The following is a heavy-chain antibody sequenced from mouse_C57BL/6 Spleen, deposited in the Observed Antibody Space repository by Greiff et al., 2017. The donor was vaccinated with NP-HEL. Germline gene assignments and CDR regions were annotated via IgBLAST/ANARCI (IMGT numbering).Heavy chain of an antibody. D-gene: IGHD1-1*01. V-gene: IGHV1-50*01. CDR2: IDPSDSYT. J-gene: IGHJ1*03. Sequence: QVQLKQPGAELVKPGASVKLSCKASGYTFTSYWMQWVKQRPGQGLEWIGEIDPSDSYTNYNQKFKGKATLTVDTSSSTAYMQLSSLTSEDSAVEYCARRLLQRYLWYFGGWGTGTTVTVSS. CDR3: ARRLLQRYLWYFGG. CDR1: GYTFTSYW.